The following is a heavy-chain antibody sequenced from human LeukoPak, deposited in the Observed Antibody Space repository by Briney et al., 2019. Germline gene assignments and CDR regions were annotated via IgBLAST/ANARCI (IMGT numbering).Heavy chain of an antibody. Sequence: PSGTLSLTCTVSGGSISSYYWSWLRQPPGKGLEWIGYIYYSGSTNYNPSLKSRVTISVDTSKNQFSLKLSSVTAADTAVYYCARLYCSGGSCFDYWGQGTLVTVSS. D-gene: IGHD2-15*01. V-gene: IGHV4-59*01. CDR3: ARLYCSGGSCFDY. J-gene: IGHJ4*02. CDR1: GGSISSYY. CDR2: IYYSGST.